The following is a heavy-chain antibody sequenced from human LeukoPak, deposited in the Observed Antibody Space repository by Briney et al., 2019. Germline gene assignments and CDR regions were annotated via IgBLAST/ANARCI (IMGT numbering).Heavy chain of an antibody. CDR2: IYTSGST. D-gene: IGHD4-17*01. CDR3: ARESDYGDYEFDY. Sequence: SGTLSLTCAVSGGSISSSNWWSWVRQPPGKGLEWIGRIYTSGSTNYNPSLKSRVTMSVDTSKNQFSLKLSSVTAADTAVYYCARESDYGDYEFDYWGQGTLVTVSS. V-gene: IGHV4-4*02. CDR1: GGSISSSNW. J-gene: IGHJ4*02.